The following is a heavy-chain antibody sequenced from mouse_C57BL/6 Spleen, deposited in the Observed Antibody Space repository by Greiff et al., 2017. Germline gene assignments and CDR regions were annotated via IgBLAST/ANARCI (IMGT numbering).Heavy chain of an antibody. CDR2: IYPRSGNT. CDR3: ARRLRMDY. J-gene: IGHJ4*01. V-gene: IGHV1-81*01. Sequence: QVQLQQSGAELARPGASVKLSCKASGYTFTSYGISWVKQRPGQGLEWIGEIYPRSGNTYYNEKFKGKGTLTADKSSSTAYMRLRSLASEDSAVYICARRLRMDYWGQGTSVTVSS. CDR1: GYTFTSYG.